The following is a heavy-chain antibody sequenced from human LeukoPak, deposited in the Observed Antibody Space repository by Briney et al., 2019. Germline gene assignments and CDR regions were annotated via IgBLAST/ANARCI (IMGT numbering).Heavy chain of an antibody. V-gene: IGHV4-4*02. CDR1: GASIFRSNW. J-gene: IGHJ6*03. D-gene: IGHD6-19*01. Sequence: PSETLSLTCAVSGASIFRSNWWSWVRQPPGKGLEWIGQIFHSGSTSYSPSLKSRVTISLDKSKNQFSLKLSSVTAADTAVYYCARAKAVAAYYYYYYMDVWGKGTTVTVSS. CDR3: ARAKAVAAYYYYYYMDV. CDR2: IFHSGST.